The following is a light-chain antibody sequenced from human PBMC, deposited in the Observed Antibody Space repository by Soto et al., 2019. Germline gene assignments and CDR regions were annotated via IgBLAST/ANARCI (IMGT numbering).Light chain of an antibody. CDR2: GAS. CDR3: QQYGSSPMT. V-gene: IGKV3-20*01. CDR1: QSVSSSY. Sequence: EIVLTQSPGTLSLSPGERATLSCRASQSVSSSYLAWYQQKPGQAPRLLIYGASSRATGIPDRFSGSGSGTDFTLTISRLEPEDLAVYYSQQYGSSPMTFGQGTRLEIK. J-gene: IGKJ5*01.